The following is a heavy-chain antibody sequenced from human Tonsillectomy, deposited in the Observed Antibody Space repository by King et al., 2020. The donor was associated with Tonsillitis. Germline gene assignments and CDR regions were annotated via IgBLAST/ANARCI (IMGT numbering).Heavy chain of an antibody. CDR2: IYHSGTT. D-gene: IGHD1-1*01. Sequence: QLQESGSGLVKPSQTLSLTCTVSGGSISSGGYTWNWIRQPPGKVLEWIWYIYHSGTTYYNPSLRSPVTISVDRSKNQFSLKLTSVTAADTSVYYCARGSGGTTMLRWVDPWGQGILVTVSS. J-gene: IGHJ5*02. CDR1: GGSISSGGYT. CDR3: ARGSGGTTMLRWVDP. V-gene: IGHV4-30-2*01.